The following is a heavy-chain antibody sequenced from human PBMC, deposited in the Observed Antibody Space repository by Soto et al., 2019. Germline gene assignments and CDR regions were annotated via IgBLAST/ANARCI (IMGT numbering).Heavy chain of an antibody. CDR2: INYNGNT. J-gene: IGHJ6*03. V-gene: IGHV4-59*08. Sequence: SETLSLTCTVSGASISSHYWGWIRQAPGKGLEWIANINYNGNTNYNPSLKSRVTISVDTSKNQFSLTVISVTAADTAVYYCAGGGSIVVATRRLMDVWGRGTTVTVSS. CDR3: AGGGSIVVATRRLMDV. D-gene: IGHD3-22*01. CDR1: GASISSHY.